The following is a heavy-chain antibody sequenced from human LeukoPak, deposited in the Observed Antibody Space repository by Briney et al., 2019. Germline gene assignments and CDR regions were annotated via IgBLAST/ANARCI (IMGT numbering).Heavy chain of an antibody. CDR3: ARVKAVAGRSGWFDP. D-gene: IGHD6-19*01. CDR1: GFTFSSYA. Sequence: PGRSLRLSCAASGFTFSSYAMHWVRQAPGKGLEWVAVISYDGSNKYYADSVKGRFTISRDNSKNTLYLQMNSLRAEDTAVYYCARVKAVAGRSGWFDPWGQGTLVTVSS. CDR2: ISYDGSNK. J-gene: IGHJ5*02. V-gene: IGHV3-30-3*01.